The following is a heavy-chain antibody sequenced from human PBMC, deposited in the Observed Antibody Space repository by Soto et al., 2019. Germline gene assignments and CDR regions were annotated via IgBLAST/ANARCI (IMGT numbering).Heavy chain of an antibody. CDR3: VRATAARQRDYSYHYYLHI. CDR1: GYTFINYY. J-gene: IGHJ6*03. Sequence: ASVKVSCTASGYTFINYYIHWVRQAPGQGLEWMGVINPNGGSTVYAQKFQGRVTLTRDTSTSTVYVELSSLRSDDTAVYFCVRATAARQRDYSYHYYLHIWGKGTTVTVSS. D-gene: IGHD6-6*01. V-gene: IGHV1-46*03. CDR2: INPNGGST.